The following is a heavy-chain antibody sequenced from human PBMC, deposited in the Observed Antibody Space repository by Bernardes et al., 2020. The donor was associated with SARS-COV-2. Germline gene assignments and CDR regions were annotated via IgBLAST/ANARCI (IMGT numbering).Heavy chain of an antibody. CDR2: FDPEDGET. CDR1: GYTLSELS. CDR3: ARAAPDIVVVPAAMIYYYGMDV. Sequence: ASVKVSCKVSGYTLSELSMHWVRQAPGKGLEWMGGFDPEDGETIYAQKIQGRVTMTEDTSTDSAYMELSSLRSEDTAVYYCARAAPDIVVVPAAMIYYYGMDVWGQGTTVTVSS. D-gene: IGHD2-2*01. V-gene: IGHV1-24*01. J-gene: IGHJ6*02.